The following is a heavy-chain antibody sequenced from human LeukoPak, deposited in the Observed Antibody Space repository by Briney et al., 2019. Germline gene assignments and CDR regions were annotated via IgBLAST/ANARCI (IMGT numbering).Heavy chain of an antibody. CDR1: GFTFSSYS. CDR3: ARDRTPGYCSSTSCYGGNYYYYGMDV. D-gene: IGHD2-2*01. Sequence: GGSLRLSCAASGFTFSSYSMNWVRQAPGKGLEWVSSISSSSSYIYYADSVKGRFTISRDNAKNSLYLQMNSLRAEDTAVYYCARDRTPGYCSSTSCYGGNYYYYGMDVRGQGTTVTVSS. CDR2: ISSSSSYI. J-gene: IGHJ6*02. V-gene: IGHV3-21*01.